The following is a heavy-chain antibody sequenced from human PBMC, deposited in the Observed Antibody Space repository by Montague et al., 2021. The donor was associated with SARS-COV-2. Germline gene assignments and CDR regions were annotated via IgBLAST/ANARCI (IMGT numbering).Heavy chain of an antibody. V-gene: IGHV3-48*03. D-gene: IGHD2-8*02. CDR2: ISGAGTTI. Sequence: LSLSWSASGFPFSYFEMNWVRQAPGKGLEWISYISGAGTTIYYADSVKGRFTISRDNAKNSLYLQMNSLRAEDTAVYYCARDLVVTDGISDYWGQGTLVTVSS. CDR3: ARDLVVTDGISDY. CDR1: GFPFSYFE. J-gene: IGHJ4*02.